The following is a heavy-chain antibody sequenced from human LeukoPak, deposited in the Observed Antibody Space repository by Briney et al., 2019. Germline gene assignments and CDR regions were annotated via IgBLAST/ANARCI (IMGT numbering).Heavy chain of an antibody. CDR2: FIPIFGTA. CDR1: GGTFSRYA. J-gene: IGHJ3*02. CDR3: ARGWPLDAFGI. V-gene: IGHV1-69*01. Sequence: SVKVSCKASGGTFSRYAISWVRQAPGQGLEWIGGFIPIFGTANYAQQFQGRVTITADESTSTAYSELSSLRSEDTAVYYCARGWPLDAFGIWGQGTRVTVSS.